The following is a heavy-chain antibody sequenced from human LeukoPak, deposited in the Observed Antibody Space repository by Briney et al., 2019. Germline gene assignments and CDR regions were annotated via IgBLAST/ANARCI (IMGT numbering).Heavy chain of an antibody. Sequence: GGSLRLSCAAPGFTFSTYSMTWVRQAPGKGLEWVSYISSRSRTVYYAYSVKGRFTISRDNGKNSLYLQMNSLRDDDTAVYYGARDRGSGWYRELHYLDYWGQGALVTVSS. V-gene: IGHV3-48*02. CDR3: ARDRGSGWYRELHYLDY. CDR2: ISSRSRTV. J-gene: IGHJ4*02. D-gene: IGHD6-19*01. CDR1: GFTFSTYS.